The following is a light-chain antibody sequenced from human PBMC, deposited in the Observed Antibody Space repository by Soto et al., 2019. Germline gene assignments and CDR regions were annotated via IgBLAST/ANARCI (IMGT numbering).Light chain of an antibody. J-gene: IGKJ4*01. V-gene: IGKV3-15*01. Sequence: EVVMTQSPVTLSVSPGDRATLSCRASQSVRNNLAWYQQKPGQAPRLLIFDTSARATDIPVRFTGGGSGTDFTLTISSLQSEDSAVYYCQQYKTWPLTFGGGPKVEIK. CDR3: QQYKTWPLT. CDR1: QSVRNN. CDR2: DTS.